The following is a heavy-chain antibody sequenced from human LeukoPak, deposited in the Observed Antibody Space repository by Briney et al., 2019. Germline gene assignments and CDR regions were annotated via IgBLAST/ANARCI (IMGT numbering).Heavy chain of an antibody. CDR3: ARVTTMTDDDAFDI. CDR1: GFTFSSYW. Sequence: GGSLRLSCAASGFTFSSYWMHWVRQAPGKGLVWVSRINSDGSSTSYADSVKGRFTISRDNAKNTLYLQMNSLRAEDTAVYYCARVTTMTDDDAFDIWGQGTMVTVSS. J-gene: IGHJ3*02. CDR2: INSDGSST. V-gene: IGHV3-74*01. D-gene: IGHD4-17*01.